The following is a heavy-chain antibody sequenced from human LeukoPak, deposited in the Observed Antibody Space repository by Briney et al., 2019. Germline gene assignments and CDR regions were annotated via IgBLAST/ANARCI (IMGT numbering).Heavy chain of an antibody. J-gene: IGHJ4*02. D-gene: IGHD3-22*01. Sequence: GGSLRLSCAASGFTFSSNWMSWVRQAPGKGLEWVANIKQDGSERYYVDSVTGRFTISRVNSKNTLYLQMNSLRAEDTAVYYCARDQVYYDSSGYYAWYFDYWGQGTLVTVSS. CDR2: IKQDGSER. V-gene: IGHV3-7*01. CDR3: ARDQVYYDSSGYYAWYFDY. CDR1: GFTFSSNW.